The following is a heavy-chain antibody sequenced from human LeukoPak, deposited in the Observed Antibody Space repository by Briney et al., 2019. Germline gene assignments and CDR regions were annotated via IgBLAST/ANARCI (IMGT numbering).Heavy chain of an antibody. V-gene: IGHV3-74*01. CDR1: GFAFSTYW. CDR2: ISPDGRDT. D-gene: IGHD6-19*01. J-gene: IGHJ4*02. Sequence: PGGSLRLSCAASGFAFSTYWMHWVRQAPGKGPVWVSRISPDGRDTIYADSVKGRFTMSRDNDKNTLYLQLSSLRAEDTAVFYCVGAVAGKGCIDYWGQGTLVTVSS. CDR3: VGAVAGKGCIDY.